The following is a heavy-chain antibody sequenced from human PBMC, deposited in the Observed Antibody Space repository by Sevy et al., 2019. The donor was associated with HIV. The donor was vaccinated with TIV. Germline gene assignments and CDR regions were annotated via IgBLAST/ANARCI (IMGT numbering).Heavy chain of an antibody. D-gene: IGHD1-1*01. V-gene: IGHV3-30*04. CDR1: GFTFSSYA. Sequence: GGSLRLSCAASGFTFSSYAMHWVRQAPGKGLEWVAVISYDGSNKYYADSVKGRFTISRDNSKNTLYLQMNSLRAEDTAVYYCARAFANDYFDYWGQGTLVTVSS. J-gene: IGHJ4*02. CDR2: ISYDGSNK. CDR3: ARAFANDYFDY.